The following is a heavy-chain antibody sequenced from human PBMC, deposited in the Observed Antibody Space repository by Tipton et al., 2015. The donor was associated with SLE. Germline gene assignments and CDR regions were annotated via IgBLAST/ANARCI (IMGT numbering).Heavy chain of an antibody. Sequence: TMSLTCAVYGGSFSGYYWSWIRQPPGKGLEWIGEINHSGSTNYNPSLKSRVTISVDTSKNQFSLELTSVTAADTAVYFCARQRLRLLSPLDAWGQGTTVIVSS. CDR3: ARQRLRLLSPLDA. D-gene: IGHD3-10*01. V-gene: IGHV4-34*01. CDR1: GGSFSGYY. CDR2: INHSGST. J-gene: IGHJ6*02.